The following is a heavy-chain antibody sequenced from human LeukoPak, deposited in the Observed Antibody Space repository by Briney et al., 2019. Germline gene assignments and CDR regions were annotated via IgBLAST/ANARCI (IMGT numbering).Heavy chain of an antibody. CDR2: ISSSSSYI. D-gene: IGHD3-3*01. Sequence: GGSLRLSCAASGFTFSSYSMNWVRQAPGKGLEWVSSISSSSSYIYYADSVKGRFTISRDNAKNSLYLQMNSLRAEDAAVYYCARAPSKYDFWSGYHYYYMDVWGKGTTVTVSS. CDR3: ARAPSKYDFWSGYHYYYMDV. V-gene: IGHV3-21*01. CDR1: GFTFSSYS. J-gene: IGHJ6*03.